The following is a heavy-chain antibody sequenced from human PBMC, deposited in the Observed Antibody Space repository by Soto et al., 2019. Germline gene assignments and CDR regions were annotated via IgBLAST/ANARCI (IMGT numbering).Heavy chain of an antibody. CDR2: VDHSGNT. CDR1: VASLSSSQW. D-gene: IGHD3-10*01. Sequence: SETLSLTFAFPVASLSSSQWWTWVRQPPGKGLEWIGEVDHSGNTNSNQSLKSRVSISIEHSQNQFSLELRSVTAADTAVYYCAGRVGVRLYRGQGALVTVSS. V-gene: IGHV4-4*02. CDR3: AGRVGVRLY. J-gene: IGHJ4*02.